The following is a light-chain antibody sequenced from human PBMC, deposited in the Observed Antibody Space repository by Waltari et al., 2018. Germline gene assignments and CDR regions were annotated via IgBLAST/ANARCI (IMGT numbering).Light chain of an antibody. CDR1: QSISSY. CDR2: DAL. V-gene: IGKV3-11*01. J-gene: IGKJ4*01. Sequence: EIVLTQSPAPLSLSPGERATLSCRASQSISSYLAWYQQRPGQAPRLLIFDALNRATGIPARFSGSGSGTDFTLTISSLEPEDFAVYYCQQRSNWPLSFGGGTKVEIK. CDR3: QQRSNWPLS.